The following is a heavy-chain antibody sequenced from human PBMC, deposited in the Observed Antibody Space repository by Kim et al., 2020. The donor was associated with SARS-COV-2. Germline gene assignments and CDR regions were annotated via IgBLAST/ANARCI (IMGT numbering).Heavy chain of an antibody. CDR1: GFIFRNYR. D-gene: IGHD5-18*01. Sequence: GGSLRLSCAASGFIFRNYRMSWVRQAPGKGLEWVADINQDGSEQYYVDSLKGRFTISRDNAKNSLYLQMNSLRPEDTAVYFCARLGGYNYQKGSYFFDYWGQGTLVTVPS. V-gene: IGHV3-7*01. J-gene: IGHJ4*02. CDR3: ARLGGYNYQKGSYFFDY. CDR2: INQDGSEQ.